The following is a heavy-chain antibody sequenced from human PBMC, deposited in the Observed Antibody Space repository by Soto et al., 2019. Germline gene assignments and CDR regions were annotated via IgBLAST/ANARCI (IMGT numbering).Heavy chain of an antibody. CDR3: ARGAVVLRYFDWLPTSYYYYYGMDV. Sequence: PSQTLLLTCAISGDSVSSNSAAWDWIRQSPSRGLEWLGRTYYRSKWYNDYAVSVKSRITINPDTSKNQFSLQLNSVTPEDTAVYYCARGAVVLRYFDWLPTSYYYYYGMDVWGQGTTVTVSS. D-gene: IGHD3-9*01. J-gene: IGHJ6*02. CDR2: TYYRSKWYN. V-gene: IGHV6-1*01. CDR1: GDSVSSNSAA.